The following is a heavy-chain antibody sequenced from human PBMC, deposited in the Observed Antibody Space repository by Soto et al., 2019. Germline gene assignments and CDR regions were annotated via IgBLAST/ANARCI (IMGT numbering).Heavy chain of an antibody. CDR1: GFTFSIYG. J-gene: IGHJ4*02. V-gene: IGHV3-30*18. D-gene: IGHD6-6*01. CDR3: AKKLEGDVEAPPHY. Sequence: PGGSLRLSCAASGFTFSIYGMHWVRQAPGKGLEWVAVISYDGSNQYFADSVKGRFTISRDNSKNTLYLQMNSLRPEDTALYYCAKKLEGDVEAPPHYWGQGTLVTVSS. CDR2: ISYDGSNQ.